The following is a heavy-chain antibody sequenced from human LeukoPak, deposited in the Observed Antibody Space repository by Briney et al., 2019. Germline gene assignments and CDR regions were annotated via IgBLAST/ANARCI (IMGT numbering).Heavy chain of an antibody. J-gene: IGHJ4*02. CDR2: IYYSGST. CDR3: AREYGSGSYGPDY. D-gene: IGHD3-10*01. V-gene: IGHV4-31*03. CDR1: GXSISSGGYY. Sequence: SQTLSLTCTVSGXSISSGGYYWSWIRQHPEKGLEGIGYIYYSGSTYYNPSLKSRVTISVDTSKNQFSLKLSSVAAADTAVYYCAREYGSGSYGPDYWGQGTLVTVSS.